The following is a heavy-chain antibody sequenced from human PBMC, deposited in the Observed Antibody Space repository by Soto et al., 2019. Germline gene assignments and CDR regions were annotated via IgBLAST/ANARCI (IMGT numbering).Heavy chain of an antibody. J-gene: IGHJ6*03. CDR2: ISYDGSNK. Sequence: PGGSLRLSCAASGFTFSSYGMHWVRQAPGKGLEWVAVISYDGSNKYYADSVKGRFTISRDNAKNSLYLQMNSLRAEDTAVYYCARGSRYCSGGSCYSPTDYYYYYMDVWGKGTTVTVSS. CDR1: GFTFSSYG. D-gene: IGHD2-15*01. V-gene: IGHV3-30*03. CDR3: ARGSRYCSGGSCYSPTDYYYYYMDV.